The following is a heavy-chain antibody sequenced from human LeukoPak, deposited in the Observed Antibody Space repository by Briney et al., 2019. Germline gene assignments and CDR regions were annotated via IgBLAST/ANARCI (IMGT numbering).Heavy chain of an antibody. J-gene: IGHJ6*03. CDR2: IYHSGST. V-gene: IGHV4-38-2*02. Sequence: SETLSLTCTVSGYSISSGYYWGWIRQPPGKGLEWIGSIYHSGSTYYNPSLKSRVTISVDTSKNQLSLKLSSVTAADTAVYYCAKTYYDILTGYGGPYYMDVWGKGTTVTVSS. CDR1: GYSISSGYY. CDR3: AKTYYDILTGYGGPYYMDV. D-gene: IGHD3-9*01.